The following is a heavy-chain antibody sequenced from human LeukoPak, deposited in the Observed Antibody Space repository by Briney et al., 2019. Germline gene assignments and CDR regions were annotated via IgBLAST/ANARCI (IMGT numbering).Heavy chain of an antibody. D-gene: IGHD2-2*02. CDR3: TREEDCSSTSCYIPRDAFDI. V-gene: IGHV3-7*01. Sequence: GGSLRLSCAASGFTFSSYWMSWVRQAPGKGLEWVANIKQDGSEKYYVDSVKGRFTISRDNAKNSLYLQMNSLRAEDTAVYYCTREEDCSSTSCYIPRDAFDIWGQGTMVTVSS. CDR2: IKQDGSEK. CDR1: GFTFSSYW. J-gene: IGHJ3*02.